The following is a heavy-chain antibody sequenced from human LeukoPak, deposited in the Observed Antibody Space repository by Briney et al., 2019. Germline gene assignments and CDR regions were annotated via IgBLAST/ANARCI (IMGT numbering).Heavy chain of an antibody. J-gene: IGHJ2*01. CDR1: GGSISSYY. V-gene: IGHV4-59*01. D-gene: IGHD4-17*01. CDR3: ARDRYGDYGSYWYFDL. Sequence: SSETLSLTCTVSGGSISSYYWSWIRQPPGKGLEWIGYIYYSGSTNYNPSLKSRVTISVDTSKNQFSLKLSSVTAADTAVYYCARDRYGDYGSYWYFDLWGRGTLVTVSS. CDR2: IYYSGST.